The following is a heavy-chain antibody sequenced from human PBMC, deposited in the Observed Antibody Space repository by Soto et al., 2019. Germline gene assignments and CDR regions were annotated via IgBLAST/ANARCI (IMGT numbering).Heavy chain of an antibody. CDR1: GFTFSEYY. V-gene: IGHV3-11*06. D-gene: IGHD2-2*01. CDR3: EREIVVPDATTFMDV. CDR2: ISSSSSYT. Sequence: QVQLVESGGGLVKPGGSLRLSCAASGFTFSEYYMSWIRQAPGKGLEWVSYISSSSSYTNYADSVKGRFTISRDNAKNSLYLQMNSLRAEDTAVYYCEREIVVPDATTFMDVWVHGTTVTVSS. J-gene: IGHJ6*02.